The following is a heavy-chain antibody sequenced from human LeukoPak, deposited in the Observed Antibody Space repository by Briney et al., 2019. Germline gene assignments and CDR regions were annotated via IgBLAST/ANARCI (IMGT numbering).Heavy chain of an antibody. D-gene: IGHD4-17*01. Sequence: ASVKVSCKASGYTFTGYYMHWVRQAPGQGLEWMGWINPNSGGTNYAQKFQGRVTMTRDTSISTAYMELSSLRSEDTAVYYCARGVHGDDPYYYYYYGMVVWGQGTTVTVSS. CDR3: ARGVHGDDPYYYYYYGMVV. V-gene: IGHV1-2*02. CDR1: GYTFTGYY. J-gene: IGHJ6*02. CDR2: INPNSGGT.